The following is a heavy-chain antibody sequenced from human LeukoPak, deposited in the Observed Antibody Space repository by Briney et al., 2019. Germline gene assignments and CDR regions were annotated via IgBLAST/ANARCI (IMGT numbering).Heavy chain of an antibody. CDR2: YYVGGAT. Sequence: GGSLRLSCAASGFTVSSNYMSWVRQAPGKGLEWVSVYYVGGATYYADSVKGRFTISRDNSENTLYLQMKSLRAEDTAVYYCARGDGYNFFDYWGQGTLVTVSS. D-gene: IGHD5-24*01. J-gene: IGHJ4*02. V-gene: IGHV3-53*01. CDR3: ARGDGYNFFDY. CDR1: GFTVSSNY.